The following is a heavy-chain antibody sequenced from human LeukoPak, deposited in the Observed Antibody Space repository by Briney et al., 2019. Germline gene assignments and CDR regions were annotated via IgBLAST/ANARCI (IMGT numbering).Heavy chain of an antibody. V-gene: IGHV3-7*01. Sequence: PGGSLRLSCAASGFTFISYWMSWVRQAPGKGLEWVANIKQDGSEKYYVDSVKGRFTISRDNAKNTLNLQMNSLRAEDTAVYYCARDLGQYYDTSDNWFDPWGQGTLVTVSS. CDR1: GFTFISYW. CDR3: ARDLGQYYDTSDNWFDP. CDR2: IKQDGSEK. D-gene: IGHD3-22*01. J-gene: IGHJ5*02.